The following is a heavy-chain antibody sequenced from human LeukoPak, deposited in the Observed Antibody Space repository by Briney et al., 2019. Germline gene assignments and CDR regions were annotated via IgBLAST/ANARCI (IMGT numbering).Heavy chain of an antibody. CDR3: ARHSPLPAAPYYYYYGMDV. CDR2: IDPSDSYT. Sequence: GESLGISCKGSGYSFTSYWISWVRQMPGKGLEWMGRIDPSDSYTNYSPSFQGHVTISADKSISTAYLQWSSLKASDTAMYYCARHSPLPAAPYYYYYGMDVWGKGTTVTVSS. V-gene: IGHV5-10-1*01. CDR1: GYSFTSYW. J-gene: IGHJ6*04. D-gene: IGHD2-2*01.